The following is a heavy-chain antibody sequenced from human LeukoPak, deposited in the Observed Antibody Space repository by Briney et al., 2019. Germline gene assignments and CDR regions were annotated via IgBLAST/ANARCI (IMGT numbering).Heavy chain of an antibody. Sequence: GGSLRLSCAASGFTFSDYYMSWIRQAPGKGLEWVSYISSSSYTNYADSVKGRFTISRDNAKNSLYLQMNSLRAEDTAVYYCARDGGAAAGTFEYYFVYWGQGTLVTVSS. CDR1: GFTFSDYY. CDR2: ISSSSYT. J-gene: IGHJ4*02. CDR3: ARDGGAAAGTFEYYFVY. V-gene: IGHV3-11*06. D-gene: IGHD6-13*01.